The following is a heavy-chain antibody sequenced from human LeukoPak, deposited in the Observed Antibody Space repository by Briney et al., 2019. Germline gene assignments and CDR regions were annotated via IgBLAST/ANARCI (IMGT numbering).Heavy chain of an antibody. D-gene: IGHD3-3*01. V-gene: IGHV3-74*01. Sequence: GGSLRLSCAVSGITVSKYWMHWVRQVPGKGLVWVSRIHSDGSTTYYADSVKGRFTISRDNSKNTLYLQMNSLRAEDTAVYYCAKGYDFWSAYYFDYWGQGTLVTVSS. CDR3: AKGYDFWSAYYFDY. CDR2: IHSDGSTT. J-gene: IGHJ4*02. CDR1: GITVSKYW.